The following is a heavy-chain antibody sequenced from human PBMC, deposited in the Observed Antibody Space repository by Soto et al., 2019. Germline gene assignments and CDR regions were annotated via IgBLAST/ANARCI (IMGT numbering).Heavy chain of an antibody. D-gene: IGHD3-10*01. CDR1: GFTFSSYG. CDR3: ARSGDTGSYFDY. CDR2: IWYDGSNK. V-gene: IGHV3-33*01. J-gene: IGHJ4*02. Sequence: VRLSCAASGFTFSSYGMHWVRQAPGKGLEWVAVIWYDGSNKYYADSVKGRFTISRDNSKNTLYLQMNSLRAEDTAVYYCARSGDTGSYFDYWGQGTLVTVSS.